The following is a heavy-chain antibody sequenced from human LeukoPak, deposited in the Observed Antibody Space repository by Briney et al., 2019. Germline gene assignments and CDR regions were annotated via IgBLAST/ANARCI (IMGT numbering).Heavy chain of an antibody. Sequence: ASVKVSCKASGYTFTSYGISWVRQAPGQGPEWMGWISGYNGNINYVQKFRGRVTITTDTSTSTAYMELRSLRSDDTAVYYCARDLSLGRHDDGEPFDYWGQGTLVTVSS. J-gene: IGHJ4*02. CDR2: ISGYNGNI. D-gene: IGHD4-17*01. V-gene: IGHV1-18*01. CDR1: GYTFTSYG. CDR3: ARDLSLGRHDDGEPFDY.